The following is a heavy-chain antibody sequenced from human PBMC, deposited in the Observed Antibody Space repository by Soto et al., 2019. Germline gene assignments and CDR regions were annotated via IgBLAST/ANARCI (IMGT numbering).Heavy chain of an antibody. V-gene: IGHV4-34*01. J-gene: IGHJ6*02. CDR3: ARGRRTVRGRYGMDV. CDR1: GGSFRGYY. D-gene: IGHD3-10*01. CDR2: INHRGST. Sequence: SETQSLTYAVYGGSFRGYYWSWIRQPPEKGLEWIGEINHRGSTNYNPSLKSRVTISVDTSKNQFSLKLSSVTAADTAVYYCARGRRTVRGRYGMDVWGQGTTVTVSS.